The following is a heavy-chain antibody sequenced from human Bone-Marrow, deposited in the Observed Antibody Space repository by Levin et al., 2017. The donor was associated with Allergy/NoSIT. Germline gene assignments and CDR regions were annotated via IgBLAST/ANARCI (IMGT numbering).Heavy chain of an antibody. CDR3: ARDRPDYYDHDAFDI. CDR2: ISYDGSNK. Sequence: GGSLRLSCAASGFTFSSYAMHWVRQAPGKGLEWVAVISYDGSNKYYADSVKGRFTISRDNSKNTLYLQMNSLRAEDTAVYYCARDRPDYYDHDAFDIWGQGTMVTVSS. CDR1: GFTFSSYA. V-gene: IGHV3-30-3*01. J-gene: IGHJ3*02. D-gene: IGHD3-22*01.